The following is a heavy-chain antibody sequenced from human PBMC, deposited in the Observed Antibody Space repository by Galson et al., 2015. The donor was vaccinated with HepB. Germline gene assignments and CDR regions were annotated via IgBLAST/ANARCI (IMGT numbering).Heavy chain of an antibody. CDR1: GDSVSSDNTA. Sequence: AISGDSVSSDNTAWNWIRQSPSRGLEWLGRTYYESKWANDYEASVKSRIPINPAKANNQFSLQLNSVTPEDTAVFYCARAQPTSGHLYYFDFWGQGTLVTVSS. CDR2: TYYESKWAN. D-gene: IGHD1-26*01. V-gene: IGHV6-1*01. CDR3: ARAQPTSGHLYYFDF. J-gene: IGHJ4*02.